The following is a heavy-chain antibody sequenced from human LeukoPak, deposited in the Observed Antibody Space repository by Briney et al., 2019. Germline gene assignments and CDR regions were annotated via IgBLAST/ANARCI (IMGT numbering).Heavy chain of an antibody. CDR1: GFTFSTYA. CDR3: ARDQIQLWSPSDY. D-gene: IGHD5-18*01. V-gene: IGHV3-7*01. J-gene: IGHJ4*02. Sequence: GGSLRLSCAASGFTFSTYAMHWVRQAPGKGLEWVANIKQDGSEKYYVDSVKGRFTISRDNAKNSLYLQMNSLRAEDTAVYYCARDQIQLWSPSDYWGQGTLVTVSS. CDR2: IKQDGSEK.